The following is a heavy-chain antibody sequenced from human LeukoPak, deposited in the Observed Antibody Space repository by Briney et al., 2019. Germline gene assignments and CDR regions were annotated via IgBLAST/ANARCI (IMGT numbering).Heavy chain of an antibody. CDR2: INHSGST. Sequence: SETLSLTCAVYGGSFSGYYWSGIRQPPGKGLEWIGEINHSGSTNYNPSLKSRVTISVDTSKNQFSLKLSSVTAADTAVYYCARRGYSSGWYLIGFDYWGQGTLVTVSS. J-gene: IGHJ4*02. D-gene: IGHD6-19*01. CDR1: GGSFSGYY. CDR3: ARRGYSSGWYLIGFDY. V-gene: IGHV4-34*01.